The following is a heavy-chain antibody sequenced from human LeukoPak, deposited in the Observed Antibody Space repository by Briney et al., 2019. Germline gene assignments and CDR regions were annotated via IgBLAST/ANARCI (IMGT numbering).Heavy chain of an antibody. CDR2: IGKNGNNE. V-gene: IGHV3-30*02. Sequence: GGSLRLSCAASGFNFRSYGMHWVRQAPGKGLEWVAVIGKNGNNEFYADSVRGRFLISRDNSKNTLHLQMNSLTPDDTAVYFCVRQSEGLDPWGQGTLLTVSS. CDR1: GFNFRSYG. J-gene: IGHJ5*02. D-gene: IGHD4-11*01. CDR3: VRQSEGLDP.